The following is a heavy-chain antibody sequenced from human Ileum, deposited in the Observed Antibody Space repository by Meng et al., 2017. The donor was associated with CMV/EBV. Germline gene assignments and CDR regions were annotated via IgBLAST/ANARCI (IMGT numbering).Heavy chain of an antibody. V-gene: IGHV3-30*04. CDR3: AREWGQSSGYDY. D-gene: IGHD3-22*01. CDR1: GFIFSSSA. Sequence: SWPSSGFIFSSSAMHWVRQAPGKGLEWVAVIPYDGSTQYYADSVMGRFTISRDKSKNTLYVQMDSLRAEDTAVYYCAREWGQSSGYDYWGQGTLVTVSS. J-gene: IGHJ4*02. CDR2: IPYDGSTQ.